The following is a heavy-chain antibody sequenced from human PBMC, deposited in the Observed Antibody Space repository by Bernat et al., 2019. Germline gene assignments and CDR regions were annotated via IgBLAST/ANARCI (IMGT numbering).Heavy chain of an antibody. D-gene: IGHD1-14*01. CDR2: ISSNGGST. J-gene: IGHJ6*03. CDR3: ARSSGHYYYYYYMDA. CDR1: GFTFSSYA. V-gene: IGHV3-64*01. Sequence: EVQLVESGGGLVQPGGSLRLSCAASGFTFSSYAMHWVRQAPGKGLEYVSAISSNGGSTYYANSVKGRFTISRDNSKNTLYLQMGSLRAEDMAVYYCARSSGHYYYYYYMDAWGKGTTVTVSS.